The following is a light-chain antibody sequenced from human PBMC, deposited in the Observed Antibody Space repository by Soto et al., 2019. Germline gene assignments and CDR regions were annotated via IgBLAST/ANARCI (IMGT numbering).Light chain of an antibody. Sequence: QSALTQPRSVSGSPGQSVTISCTGTSSDVGGYNFVSWYQQHPGNAPKFMIYDVTKRPSGVPDRFSGSKSGNTASLTISGLQAEDEADYYCCSYVGSYTSYVFGTGTKVTVL. V-gene: IGLV2-11*01. CDR1: SSDVGGYNF. CDR3: CSYVGSYTSYV. J-gene: IGLJ1*01. CDR2: DVT.